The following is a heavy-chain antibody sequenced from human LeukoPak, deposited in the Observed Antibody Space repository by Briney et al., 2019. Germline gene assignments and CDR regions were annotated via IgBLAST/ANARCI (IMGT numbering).Heavy chain of an antibody. D-gene: IGHD2-15*01. CDR1: GFTFSTYG. CDR2: ISYAGSNK. CDR3: AKGASGGTNYYFDY. V-gene: IGHV3-30*18. J-gene: IGHJ4*02. Sequence: GGSLRLSCAASGFTFSTYGMHWVRQAPGKGLEWVAVISYAGSNKYYADSVKGRFTISRDSSKNTLYLQMNSLRAEDTAVYYCAKGASGGTNYYFDYWGQGTLVTVSS.